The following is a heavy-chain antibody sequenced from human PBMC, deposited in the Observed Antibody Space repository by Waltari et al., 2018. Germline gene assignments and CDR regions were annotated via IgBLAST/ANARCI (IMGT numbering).Heavy chain of an antibody. Sequence: QVQLVQSGAEVKKPGSSVKVSCKASGGTFSSYTISWVRQAPGQGLEWMGRITPILGIANYAQKFQGRVTITADKSTSTAYMELSSLRSEDTAVYYCARQDCSGGSCYSWYFDLWGRGTLVTVSS. CDR3: ARQDCSGGSCYSWYFDL. J-gene: IGHJ2*01. D-gene: IGHD2-15*01. CDR1: GGTFSSYT. V-gene: IGHV1-69*02. CDR2: ITPILGIA.